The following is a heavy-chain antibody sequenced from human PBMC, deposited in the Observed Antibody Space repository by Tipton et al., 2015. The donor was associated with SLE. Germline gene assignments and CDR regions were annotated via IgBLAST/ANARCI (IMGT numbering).Heavy chain of an antibody. J-gene: IGHJ4*02. V-gene: IGHV4-59*12. Sequence: TLSLTCTVSGGSISSYYWSWIRQPPGKGLEWIGYIYYSGSTNYNPSLKSRVTISVDTSKNQFSLKLSSVTAADTAVYYCARGPSRWLQLKGGFDYWGQGTLVTVSS. CDR1: GGSISSYY. CDR3: ARGPSRWLQLKGGFDY. D-gene: IGHD5-24*01. CDR2: IYYSGST.